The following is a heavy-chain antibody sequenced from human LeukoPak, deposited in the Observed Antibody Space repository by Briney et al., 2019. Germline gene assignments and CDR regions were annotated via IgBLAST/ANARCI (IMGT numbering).Heavy chain of an antibody. D-gene: IGHD1-26*01. CDR1: GYTFTIYY. J-gene: IGHJ5*02. CDR3: ARGVWIVGAPPAGWFDP. Sequence: ASVNFSCTASGYTFTIYYMHWVRQAPGQGLEWMGIINPSGGSTSYAQKFQGRVTMTRDTSTSTVYMELSSLRSEDTAVYYCARGVWIVGAPPAGWFDPWGQGTLVTVSS. V-gene: IGHV1-46*01. CDR2: INPSGGST.